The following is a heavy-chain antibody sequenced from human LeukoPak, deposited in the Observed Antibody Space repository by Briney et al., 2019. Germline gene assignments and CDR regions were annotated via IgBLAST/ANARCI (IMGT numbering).Heavy chain of an antibody. CDR2: INVYNGNT. CDR3: AREGPRGGYFDWLLPTAPSYYYMDV. D-gene: IGHD3-9*01. Sequence: GASVKVSCKAAGYTFTCYGFSWVRQGPGQGHEWMGWINVYNGNTNYAQKLQGRVTMTTDTSTSKAYMELRSLRSDDTAVYYCAREGPRGGYFDWLLPTAPSYYYMDVWGKGTTVTVSS. V-gene: IGHV1-18*01. CDR1: GYTFTCYG. J-gene: IGHJ6*03.